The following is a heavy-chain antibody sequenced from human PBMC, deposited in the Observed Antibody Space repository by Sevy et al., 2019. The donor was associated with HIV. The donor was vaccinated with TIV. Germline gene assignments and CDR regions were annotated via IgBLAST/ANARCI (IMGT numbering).Heavy chain of an antibody. V-gene: IGHV4-39*01. CDR3: AGKGGIVGRAFDF. Sequence: SETLSLTCTVSGGSVSSSGYYWGWIRQPPGKGLEWIGNVYYSGSADYNPSLKSRATISVDTSKNQFSLKVKSVTAAETAVYYCAGKGGIVGRAFDFWGQGTLVTVSS. J-gene: IGHJ4*02. CDR2: VYYSGSA. CDR1: GGSVSSSGYY. D-gene: IGHD1-26*01.